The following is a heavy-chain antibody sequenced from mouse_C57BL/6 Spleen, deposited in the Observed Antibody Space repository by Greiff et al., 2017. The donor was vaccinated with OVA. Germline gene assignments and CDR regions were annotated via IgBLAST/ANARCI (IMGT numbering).Heavy chain of an antibody. CDR2: ISSGGSYT. CDR3: ARHGGYDWFAY. V-gene: IGHV5-6*01. D-gene: IGHD2-2*01. CDR1: GFTFSSYG. J-gene: IGHJ3*01. Sequence: EVKLVESGGDLVKPGGSLKLSCAASGFTFSSYGMSWVRQTPAKRLEWVATISSGGSYTYYPDSVKGRFTISRDNAKKTLYLQMSSLKSEDTAMYYCARHGGYDWFAYWGQGTLVTVSA.